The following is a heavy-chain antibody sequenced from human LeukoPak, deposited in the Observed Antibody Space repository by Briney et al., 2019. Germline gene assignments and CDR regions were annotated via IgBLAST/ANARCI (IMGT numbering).Heavy chain of an antibody. D-gene: IGHD6-13*01. CDR2: INHSGST. CDR3: ARVRGFSSSWYPSYNWFDP. V-gene: IGHV4-34*01. J-gene: IGHJ5*02. CDR1: GGSFSGYY. Sequence: SETLSLTCAVYGGSFSGYYWSWIRRPPGKGLEWIGEINHSGSTNFNPSLKSRVTISVDTSKNQFSLKLSSVTAADTAVYYCARVRGFSSSWYPSYNWFDPWGQGTLVTVSS.